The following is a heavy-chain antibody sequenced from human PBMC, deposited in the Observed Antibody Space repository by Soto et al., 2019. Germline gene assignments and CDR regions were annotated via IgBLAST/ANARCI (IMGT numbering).Heavy chain of an antibody. CDR1: GGSISSYY. CDR2: IKHSGGT. D-gene: IGHD3-10*01. CDR3: ARTYYYRSGTYFAWFDP. Sequence: SETLALTCTVSGGSISSYYWSWIRQSPGKGLEWIGQIKHSGGTNYNPLLKSRVTISVDTPRNQFSLRLSSVTAADPAVYFCARTYYYRSGTYFAWFDPWGQGTLVTVS. J-gene: IGHJ5*02. V-gene: IGHV4-34*01.